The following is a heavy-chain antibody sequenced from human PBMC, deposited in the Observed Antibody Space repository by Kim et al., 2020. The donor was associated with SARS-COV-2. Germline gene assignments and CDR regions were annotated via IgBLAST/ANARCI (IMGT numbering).Heavy chain of an antibody. CDR3: ARGKRWLQQPYGY. CDR2: INHSGST. CDR1: GGSFSGYY. D-gene: IGHD5-12*01. Sequence: SETLSLTCAVYGGSFSGYYWSWIRQPPGKGLEWIGEINHSGSTNYNPSLKSRVTISVDTSKNQFSLKLSSVTAADTAVYYCARGKRWLQQPYGYWGQGTLVTVSS. V-gene: IGHV4-34*01. J-gene: IGHJ4*02.